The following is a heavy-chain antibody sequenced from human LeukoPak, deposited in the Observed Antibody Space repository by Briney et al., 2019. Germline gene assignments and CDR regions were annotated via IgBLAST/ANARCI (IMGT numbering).Heavy chain of an antibody. Sequence: GGSLRLSCAASGFTFSGSDMVWVRQAPGKGLEWVSAISGSGRSSYYADSVKGRSTFSRDNSKNTLYLQMNSLRAEDTAVYYCARGPYCSGGTCFSLGEFDPWGQGTLVTVSS. D-gene: IGHD2-15*01. CDR2: ISGSGRSS. J-gene: IGHJ5*02. CDR3: ARGPYCSGGTCFSLGEFDP. V-gene: IGHV3-23*01. CDR1: GFTFSGSD.